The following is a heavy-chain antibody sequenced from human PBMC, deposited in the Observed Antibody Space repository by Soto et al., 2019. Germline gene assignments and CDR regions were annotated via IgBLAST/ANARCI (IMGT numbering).Heavy chain of an antibody. Sequence: QLQLQESGPGLVKPSETLSLTCTVSGGSISTSRHYWGWIRQPPGKGLEWIGSIYYSGSTYYNPSLRSRVTMSVDTSKNQFSLRLNSVTAADTAVYYCAIIAGPTGGVDYWCQGILVAVSS. J-gene: IGHJ4*02. CDR3: AIIAGPTGGVDY. CDR1: GGSISTSRHY. D-gene: IGHD6-13*01. V-gene: IGHV4-39*01. CDR2: IYYSGST.